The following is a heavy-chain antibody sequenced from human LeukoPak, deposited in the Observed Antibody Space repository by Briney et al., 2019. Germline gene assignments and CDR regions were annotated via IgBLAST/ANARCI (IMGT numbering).Heavy chain of an antibody. Sequence: PGGSLRLSCAASGFSFSSYAMHWVRQAPGTGLEWVSVLDPDGGNTFYAASVKGRFTISRDNSKNTLYLQMNSLRAVDTAVYYCAKDPKWGPSWYFDVWGRGTLVTVSS. CDR2: LDPDGGNT. V-gene: IGHV3-23*03. J-gene: IGHJ2*01. CDR1: GFSFSSYA. D-gene: IGHD1-26*01. CDR3: AKDPKWGPSWYFDV.